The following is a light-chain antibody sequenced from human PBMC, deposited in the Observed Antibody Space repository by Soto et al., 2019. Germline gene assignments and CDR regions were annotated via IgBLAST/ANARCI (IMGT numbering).Light chain of an antibody. CDR3: QQRSNWPLT. V-gene: IGKV3-11*01. CDR1: QSVSSY. J-gene: IGKJ4*01. CDR2: DAS. Sequence: EIVLTQSPATLSLSPGERATPSCRASQSVSSYLVWYQQKPGQAPRLLIYDASNRATGIPARFSGSGSGTDFTLTISSLEPEDFAVYYCQQRSNWPLTFGGGTKVDI.